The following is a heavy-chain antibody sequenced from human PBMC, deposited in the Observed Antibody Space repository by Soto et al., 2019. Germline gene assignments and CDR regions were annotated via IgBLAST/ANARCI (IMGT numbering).Heavy chain of an antibody. J-gene: IGHJ6*02. D-gene: IGHD2-15*01. Sequence: EVQLLESGGGLVQPGGSLRLSCAASGFTFSSYAMSWVRQAPGKGLEWVSAISGSGGSTYYADSVKGQFTISRDNSKNTLYLQMNSLRAEDTAVYYCAKVIGDIVVVVAATHYYYYYGMDVWGQGTTVTVSS. CDR2: ISGSGGST. V-gene: IGHV3-23*01. CDR3: AKVIGDIVVVVAATHYYYYYGMDV. CDR1: GFTFSSYA.